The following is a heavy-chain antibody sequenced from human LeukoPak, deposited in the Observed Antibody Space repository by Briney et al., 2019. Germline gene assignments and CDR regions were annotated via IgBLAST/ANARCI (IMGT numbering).Heavy chain of an antibody. CDR3: AKSGSYMTYYYYMDV. D-gene: IGHD3-10*01. V-gene: IGHV3-21*01. CDR1: GFTFSTYT. CDR2: ISSSSSYL. J-gene: IGHJ6*03. Sequence: KSGGSLRLSCAAPGFTFSTYTMNWVRQAPGKGLEWVSSISSSSSYLYYADSVKGRFTISRDNAKNSLYLQMNSLRAEDTAVYYCAKSGSYMTYYYYMDVWGKGTTVTVSS.